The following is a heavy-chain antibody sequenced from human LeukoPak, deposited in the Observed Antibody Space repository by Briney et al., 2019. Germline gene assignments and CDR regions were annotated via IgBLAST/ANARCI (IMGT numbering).Heavy chain of an antibody. J-gene: IGHJ3*02. D-gene: IGHD1-26*01. CDR1: GGSISSGGYY. CDR2: IYYSGST. V-gene: IGHV4-31*03. CDR3: ARDSGSSGDAFDI. Sequence: PSQTLSLTCTVSGGSISSGGYYWSWIRQHPGKGLEWIGYIYYSGSTYYNPSLKSRVTISVDTSKNQFSLKLSSVTAADTAVYYCARDSGSSGDAFDIWGQGTMVTVSS.